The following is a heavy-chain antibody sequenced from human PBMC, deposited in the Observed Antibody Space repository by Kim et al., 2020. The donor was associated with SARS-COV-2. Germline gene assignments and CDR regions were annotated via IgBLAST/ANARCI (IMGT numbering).Heavy chain of an antibody. CDR2: ITGAGRTT. D-gene: IGHD5-12*01. V-gene: IGHV3-23*01. Sequence: GGSLRLSCAASGFTFRTSAMSWVRQAPGKGLEWVSAITGAGRTTYSADSVRGRFTISRDNSKNTLYLQMNSLRPEDTALYYCAKGDLDSGWQTGGEGTVV. CDR3: AKGDLDSGWQT. J-gene: IGHJ4*02. CDR1: GFTFRTSA.